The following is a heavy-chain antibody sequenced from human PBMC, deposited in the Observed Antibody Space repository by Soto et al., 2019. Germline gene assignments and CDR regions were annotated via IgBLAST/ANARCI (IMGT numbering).Heavy chain of an antibody. CDR3: ARHDLDYGDQIDY. Sequence: QLQLQESGPGLVKSSETLSLTCTVSGGSISSSSYYWGWIRQPPGKGLEWIGSIYYSGSTYYNSSLKSRVTISVDTSKTPFPPKVSSVTAADSAVYYCARHDLDYGDQIDYWGQGTLVTVSS. D-gene: IGHD4-17*01. CDR2: IYYSGST. J-gene: IGHJ4*02. V-gene: IGHV4-39*01. CDR1: GGSISSSSYY.